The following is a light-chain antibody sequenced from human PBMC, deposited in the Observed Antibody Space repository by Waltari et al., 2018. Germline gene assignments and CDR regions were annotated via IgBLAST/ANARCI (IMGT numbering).Light chain of an antibody. J-gene: IGKJ1*01. CDR2: KAS. CDR1: QSISSG. V-gene: IGKV1-5*03. CDR3: QQYDSYSGT. Sequence: DIQMTQSPSTLSASVGDRVTITCRASQSISSGLAWYQQKPGKAPKLLIYKASSLESGVPSRFSGSGSGTDFTLTISSLQPDDFATYYCQQYDSYSGTFGQGTKVEIK.